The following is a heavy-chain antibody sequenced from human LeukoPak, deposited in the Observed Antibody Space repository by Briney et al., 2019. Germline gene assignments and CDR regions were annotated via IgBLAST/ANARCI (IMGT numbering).Heavy chain of an antibody. CDR3: AKDPVRGSGSYYKEYYYYYMDV. D-gene: IGHD3-10*01. J-gene: IGHJ6*03. CDR2: IRYDGSNK. V-gene: IGHV3-30*02. CDR1: GFIFSNYG. Sequence: GGSLRLSCAASGFIFSNYGMHWVRQAPGKGLEWVAFIRYDGSNKFYADSVKGRFTISRDNSKNTLYLQMNSLRDEDTAVYYCAKDPVRGSGSYYKEYYYYYMDVWGKGTTVTISS.